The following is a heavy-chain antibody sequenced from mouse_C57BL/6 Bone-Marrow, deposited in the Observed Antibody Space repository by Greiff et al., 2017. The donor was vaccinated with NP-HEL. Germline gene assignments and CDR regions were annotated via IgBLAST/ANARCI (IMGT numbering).Heavy chain of an antibody. J-gene: IGHJ2*01. CDR2: IHPNSGST. D-gene: IGHD1-1*02. V-gene: IGHV1-64*01. CDR1: GYTFTSYW. CDR3: ERGTMSYSFNY. Sequence: VQLQQPGAELVKPGASVKLSCKASGYTFTSYWMHWVKQRPGQGLEWIGMIHPNSGSTNYNEKFKSKATLTVDKSTSTAYMQLSSLTSEDSAVYDYERGTMSYSFNYWGQGTTLTVSS.